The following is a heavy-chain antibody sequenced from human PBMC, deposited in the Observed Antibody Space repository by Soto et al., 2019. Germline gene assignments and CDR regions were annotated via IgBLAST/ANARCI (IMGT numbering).Heavy chain of an antibody. CDR1: GFSFSDAW. J-gene: IGHJ4*02. CDR3: TTDPHSTGTKY. V-gene: IGHV3-15*01. CDR2: IKRKTDGGTT. Sequence: LSLSCAASGFSFSDAWMTWGRQAPGAGLEWVGRIKRKTDGGTTDYAAPVKGRFTISRDASKTTLYLQMNSLKTEDTAVYYCTTDPHSTGTKYWGQGTLVTVSS. D-gene: IGHD1-1*01.